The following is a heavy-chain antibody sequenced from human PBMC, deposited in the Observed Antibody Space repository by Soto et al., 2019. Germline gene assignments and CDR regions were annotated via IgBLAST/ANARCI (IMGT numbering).Heavy chain of an antibody. J-gene: IGHJ4*02. CDR2: IYNSGST. CDR3: ARANYIVRATFDY. V-gene: IGHV4-59*01. CDR1: GGSISSYY. D-gene: IGHD1-26*01. Sequence: SETLTLTCTDSGGSISSYYWSWIRQPPGKGLEWIGYIYNSGSTNYNPSLKSRVTISVDTSKNQFSLKLSSVTAADTAVYYCARANYIVRATFDYWGQGTLVTVSS.